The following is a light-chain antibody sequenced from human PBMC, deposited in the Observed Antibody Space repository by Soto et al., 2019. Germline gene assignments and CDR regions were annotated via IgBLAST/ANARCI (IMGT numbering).Light chain of an antibody. CDR1: SSDVGSYNL. V-gene: IGLV2-23*02. CDR2: EVS. J-gene: IGLJ2*01. CDR3: CSYAGSSTFRVV. Sequence: QSALTQPASMSGSPGQSITISCTGTSSDVGSYNLVSWYQQHPDKAPKLMIYEVSKRPSGVSNRFSGSKSGNTASLTISGLQAEDEADYYCCSYAGSSTFRVVFGGGTKLTVL.